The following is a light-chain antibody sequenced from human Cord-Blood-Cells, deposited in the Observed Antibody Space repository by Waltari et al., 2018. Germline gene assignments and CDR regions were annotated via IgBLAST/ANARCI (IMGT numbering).Light chain of an antibody. J-gene: IGLJ1*01. Sequence: QSALTQPASVSGSPGQSITISCTGTSSDVGGYNYVSWYQQHPGKAPKLMIFEVSNRPSWVSNRCSGSKSGNTASLTMSGLQAGDEADYYFSSYTSMSTRDYVFGTVTKVTVL. CDR1: SSDVGGYNY. V-gene: IGLV2-14*01. CDR2: EVS. CDR3: SSYTSMSTRDYV.